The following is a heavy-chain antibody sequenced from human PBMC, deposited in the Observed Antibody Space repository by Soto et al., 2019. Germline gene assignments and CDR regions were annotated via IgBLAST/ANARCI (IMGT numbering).Heavy chain of an antibody. CDR1: GYTLTKLS. J-gene: IGHJ4*02. CDR2: FDPEDGET. V-gene: IGHV1-24*01. D-gene: IGHD5-12*01. Sequence: ASVKVSCKVSGYTLTKLSMHWVRQAPGKGLEWMGGFDPEDGETIYAQKFQGRVTMTEDTSTDTAYMELSSLRSEDTAVYYCATAPMDIVATITNLDYWGQGTLVTVSS. CDR3: ATAPMDIVATITNLDY.